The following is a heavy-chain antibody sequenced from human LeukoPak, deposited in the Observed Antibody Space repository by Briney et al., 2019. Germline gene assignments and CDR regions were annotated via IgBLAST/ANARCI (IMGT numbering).Heavy chain of an antibody. J-gene: IGHJ4*02. Sequence: ASVKVSCKASGYTFTGYYMHWVRQAPGQGLEWMGWINPSGGSTSYAQKFQGRVTMTRDMSTSTVYMELSSLRSEDTAVYYCARDGRYYYGSGSYPDYWGQGTLVTVSS. CDR1: GYTFTGYY. D-gene: IGHD3-10*01. V-gene: IGHV1-46*01. CDR2: INPSGGST. CDR3: ARDGRYYYGSGSYPDY.